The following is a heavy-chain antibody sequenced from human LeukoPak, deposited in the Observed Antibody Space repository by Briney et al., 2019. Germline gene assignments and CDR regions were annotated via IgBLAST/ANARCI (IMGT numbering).Heavy chain of an antibody. J-gene: IGHJ4*02. D-gene: IGHD5-24*01. Sequence: GASVKVSCKASGYTFTGYYMHWVRQAPGQGLEWMGWINPNSGGTNYAQNVQGRVTMTTDTSTSTAYMELRSLRSDDTAVYYCARGRDGYNPTADYWGQGTLVTVSS. V-gene: IGHV1-2*02. CDR1: GYTFTGYY. CDR2: INPNSGGT. CDR3: ARGRDGYNPTADY.